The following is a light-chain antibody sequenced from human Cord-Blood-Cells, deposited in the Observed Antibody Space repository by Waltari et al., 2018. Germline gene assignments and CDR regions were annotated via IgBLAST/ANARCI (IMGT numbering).Light chain of an antibody. V-gene: IGLV2-23*01. Sequence: QSALTQPASVSGSPGRSLTISCTATSSDVGSYNLVSWYQQHPGKAPKLMIYEGSKRPSGVSNRFAGSKSGNTASLRISGLQAEDEGDYYCCSYAGSSTWVFGGGTELTVL. J-gene: IGLJ3*02. CDR3: CSYAGSSTWV. CDR1: SSDVGSYNL. CDR2: EGS.